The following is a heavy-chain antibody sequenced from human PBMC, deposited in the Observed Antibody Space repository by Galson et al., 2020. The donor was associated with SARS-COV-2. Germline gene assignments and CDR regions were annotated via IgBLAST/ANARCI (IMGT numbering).Heavy chain of an antibody. D-gene: IGHD2-15*01. V-gene: IGHV3-11*06. Sequence: GESLKISCVASGFSFSDYYMSWIRQAPGKGLEWISYISSSGSYTNYADSVKGRFTISRDNAKNSLYLEVNSLRAEDTAVYYCARNGRDCSGGICYWAEYFQHWGQGTLVTVSS. J-gene: IGHJ1*01. CDR3: ARNGRDCSGGICYWAEYFQH. CDR1: GFSFSDYY. CDR2: ISSSGSYT.